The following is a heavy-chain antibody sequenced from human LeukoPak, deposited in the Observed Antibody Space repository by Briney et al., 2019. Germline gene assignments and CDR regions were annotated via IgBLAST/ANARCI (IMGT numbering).Heavy chain of an antibody. D-gene: IGHD6-19*01. V-gene: IGHV4-34*01. Sequence: SETLSLTCAVYGGSFSGDYWNWIRQPPGKGLGWIGEINHSGTNSNPSLKSRVTISVDRSKNQFSLKLSSVTAADTAVYYCARRPRYSSGWYYFDSWGQGTLVTVSS. CDR3: ARRPRYSSGWYYFDS. CDR1: GGSFSGDY. CDR2: INHSGT. J-gene: IGHJ4*02.